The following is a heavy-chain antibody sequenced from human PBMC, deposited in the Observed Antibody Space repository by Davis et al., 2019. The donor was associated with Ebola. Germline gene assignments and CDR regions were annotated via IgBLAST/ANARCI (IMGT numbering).Heavy chain of an antibody. Sequence: MPSETLSLTCTVSGVSISSYYWSWIRQPPGKGLEWIGYIFYTGSTSYNPSLKSRVTISVDTSKNQFSLKLSSVTAADTAVYYCARDRDSTSPPYYYYYMDVWGKGTTVTVSS. CDR2: IFYTGST. CDR1: GVSISSYY. D-gene: IGHD6-6*01. V-gene: IGHV4-59*01. J-gene: IGHJ6*03. CDR3: ARDRDSTSPPYYYYYMDV.